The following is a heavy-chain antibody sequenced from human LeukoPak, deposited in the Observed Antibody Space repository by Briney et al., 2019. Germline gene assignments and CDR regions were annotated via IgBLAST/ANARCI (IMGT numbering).Heavy chain of an antibody. CDR2: MTPNSGNT. D-gene: IGHD6-13*01. J-gene: IGHJ5*02. V-gene: IGHV1-8*01. CDR1: GYTFTTYD. Sequence: ASVKVSCKASGYTFTTYDINWVRQATGQGLEWMGWMTPNSGNTGYTQKFQGRFTMTRNTSISTAYMELSSLRSEDTAVYYCARGSFSSSWYRNWFDPWGQGTLVTVSS. CDR3: ARGSFSSSWYRNWFDP.